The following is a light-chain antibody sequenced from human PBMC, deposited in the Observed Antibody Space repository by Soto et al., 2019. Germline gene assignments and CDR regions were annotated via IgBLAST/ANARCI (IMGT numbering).Light chain of an antibody. CDR3: KSYAGSNTYV. CDR1: KNDIGVYDF. Sequence: QSVLTQPPSASVSPGQSVTSSCTGTKNDIGVYDFVSWYQHHPGKAPRLIIYEVVQRPSGVPDRFSGSKSGNTASLTVSGLQAADEADYFCKSYAGSNTYVFGSGTKV. V-gene: IGLV2-8*01. CDR2: EVV. J-gene: IGLJ1*01.